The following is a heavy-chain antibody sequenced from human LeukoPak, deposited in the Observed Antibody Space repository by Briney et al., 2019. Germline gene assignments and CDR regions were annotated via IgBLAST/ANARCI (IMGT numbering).Heavy chain of an antibody. CDR3: ARHQAAGFYWYFDL. CDR2: ISYSGST. Sequence: SETLSLTCSVSSGSINGYYWSWIRQPPGKGLEWVGYISYSGSTNYNPSLKSRVTISVDTSKNQFSLKLSSVTAADTAVYYCARHQAAGFYWYFDLWGRGTLVTVSS. D-gene: IGHD6-13*01. J-gene: IGHJ2*01. V-gene: IGHV4-59*08. CDR1: SGSINGYY.